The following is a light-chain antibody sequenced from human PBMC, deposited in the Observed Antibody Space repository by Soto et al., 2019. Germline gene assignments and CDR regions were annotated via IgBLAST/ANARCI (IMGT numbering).Light chain of an antibody. CDR1: QSVSRS. CDR2: DAS. Sequence: IVLTQSPGTLSLSPGERATLSCRASQSVSRSLAWLQQRPGQAPRLLIYDASNRAAGIPARFSGSGSGTDFTLTISSLEPEDFAVYYCQQRSNWPRTFGQGTRLEI. CDR3: QQRSNWPRT. J-gene: IGKJ5*01. V-gene: IGKV3-11*01.